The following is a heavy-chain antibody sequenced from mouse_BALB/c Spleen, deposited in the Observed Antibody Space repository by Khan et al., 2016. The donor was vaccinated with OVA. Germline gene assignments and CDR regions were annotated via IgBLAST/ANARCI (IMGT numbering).Heavy chain of an antibody. D-gene: IGHD2-3*01. J-gene: IGHJ4*01. V-gene: IGHV3-2*02. Sequence: EVKLLESGPGLVKPSQSLSLTCTVTGYSITSDYAWNWIRQFPGNKLEWMGYISYSGSTNYNPALKSRISITRDTSKNQFFLQLNSVTTEDTATYYCARDGSRYNYAMDYWGQGTSVPVAS. CDR3: ARDGSRYNYAMDY. CDR2: ISYSGST. CDR1: GYSITSDYA.